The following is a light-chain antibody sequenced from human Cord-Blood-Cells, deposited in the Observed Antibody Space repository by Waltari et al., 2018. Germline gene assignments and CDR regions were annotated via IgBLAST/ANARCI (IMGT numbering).Light chain of an antibody. Sequence: DILMTQSPSSLSASVGDRVTITCRASQSISSYFNLYQQKPGKAPKLLIYAASSLQSGVPSRFSGSGSGTDFTLTISSLQPEDFATYYCQQSYSTPLTFGGGTKVEIK. V-gene: IGKV1-39*01. CDR2: AAS. CDR1: QSISSY. J-gene: IGKJ4*01. CDR3: QQSYSTPLT.